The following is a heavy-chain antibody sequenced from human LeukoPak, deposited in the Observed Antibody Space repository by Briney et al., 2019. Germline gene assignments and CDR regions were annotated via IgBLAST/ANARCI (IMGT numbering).Heavy chain of an antibody. CDR1: GYTFTGYY. D-gene: IGHD3-10*01. CDR3: ARDELWFGKHYGMDV. Sequence: ASVTVSFTASGYTFTGYYMHWVRQAPGQGLEWMGWINPNSGGTNYAQKFQGRVTMTRDTSISTAYMELSRLRPDDTAVYYCARDELWFGKHYGMDVWGQGTTVTVSS. J-gene: IGHJ6*02. V-gene: IGHV1-2*02. CDR2: INPNSGGT.